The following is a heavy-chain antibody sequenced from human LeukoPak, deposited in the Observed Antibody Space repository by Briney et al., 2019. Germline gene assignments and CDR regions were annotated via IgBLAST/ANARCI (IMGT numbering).Heavy chain of an antibody. V-gene: IGHV4-59*01. CDR1: GGSISSFY. CDR3: ARARGITIFGVVIISGMDV. D-gene: IGHD3-3*01. Sequence: PSETLSLTCTVSGGSISSFYWRWIRQPPGKGLEWIGYIYYSGSTNYNPSLKSRVTISVDTSKNQFSLKLSSVTAADTAVYYCARARGITIFGVVIISGMDVWGQGTTVTVSS. J-gene: IGHJ6*02. CDR2: IYYSGST.